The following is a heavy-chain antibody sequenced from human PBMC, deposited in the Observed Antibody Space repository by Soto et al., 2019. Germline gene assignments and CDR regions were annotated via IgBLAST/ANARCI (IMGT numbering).Heavy chain of an antibody. D-gene: IGHD3-10*01. V-gene: IGHV1-69*13. CDR1: GGTFSSYA. CDR3: ARGQGRYYGSGSYTRRYYYYGMDV. Sequence: GASVKVSCKASGGTFSSYAISWVRQAPGQGLEWMGGIIPIFGTANYAQKFQGRVTITADESTSTAYMELSSLRSEDTAVYYCARGQGRYYGSGSYTRRYYYYGMDVWGQGTTVTVSS. J-gene: IGHJ6*02. CDR2: IIPIFGTA.